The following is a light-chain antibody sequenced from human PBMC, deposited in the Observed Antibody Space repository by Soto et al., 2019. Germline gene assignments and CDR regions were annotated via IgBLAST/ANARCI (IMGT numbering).Light chain of an antibody. J-gene: IGLJ1*01. Sequence: QSVLAQSPAVSAAPGQKVTISCSGGSSNIGNNYVCWYHQLPGTAPKVLIYDNNKRPSGIADRFAGSKSGTSATLAITGLQTGDEGDYYCGTWDGDSYVFGTGTKVIVL. V-gene: IGLV1-51*01. CDR3: GTWDGDSYV. CDR2: DNN. CDR1: SSNIGNNY.